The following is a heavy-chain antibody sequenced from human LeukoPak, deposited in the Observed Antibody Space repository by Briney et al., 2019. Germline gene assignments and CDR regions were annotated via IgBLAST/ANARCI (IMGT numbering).Heavy chain of an antibody. CDR1: GFTFEDYG. V-gene: IGHV3-20*04. J-gene: IGHJ6*03. D-gene: IGHD5-12*01. CDR2: INWNGGNT. CDR3: ARAYSGYENYYYYYYMDV. Sequence: GGSLRLSCAVSGFTFEDYGMSWVRQAPGKGLEWVSGINWNGGNTGYADSVKGRFTISRDNAKNSLYLQMNSLRAEDTALYYCARAYSGYENYYYYYYMDVWGKGTTVTVSS.